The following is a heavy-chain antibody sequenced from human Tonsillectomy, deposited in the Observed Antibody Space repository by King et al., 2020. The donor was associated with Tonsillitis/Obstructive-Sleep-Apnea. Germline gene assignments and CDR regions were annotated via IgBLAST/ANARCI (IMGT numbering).Heavy chain of an antibody. D-gene: IGHD3-10*01. CDR1: GFTFSSYA. V-gene: IGHV3-30*01. CDR3: AGGTFGDRGDY. CDR2: ISYDGSNN. Sequence: VQLVESGGGVVQPGRSLRLSCAASGFTFSSYAMHWVRQAPGKGLEWVAVISYDGSNNYYADSVKGRFTISRDNSKNTLYLQMNSLRAEDTAVYYCAGGTFGDRGDYWGQGTLVTVSS. J-gene: IGHJ4*02.